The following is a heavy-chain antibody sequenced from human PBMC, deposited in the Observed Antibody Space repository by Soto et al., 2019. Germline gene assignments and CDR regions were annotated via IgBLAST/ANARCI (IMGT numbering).Heavy chain of an antibody. CDR3: ARSLYSGSYTNWFDP. Sequence: SETLSLTCTVSGGSISGYCWSWIRQPPGKGLEYIGYIYYSGSTNYNPSLKSRVTISVDTSKKQFSLKLSSVTAADTAVYYCARSLYSGSYTNWFDPWGQGTLVTVSS. CDR1: GGSISGYC. J-gene: IGHJ5*02. CDR2: IYYSGST. D-gene: IGHD1-26*01. V-gene: IGHV4-59*01.